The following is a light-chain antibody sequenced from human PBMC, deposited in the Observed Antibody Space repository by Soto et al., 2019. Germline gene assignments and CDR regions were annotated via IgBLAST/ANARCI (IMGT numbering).Light chain of an antibody. Sequence: QSALTQAASVSGSPGQSITISCTGTSSDIGGSDYVSWYQKHPGKAPKVIIYEVSDRPPGVSDRFSGSKSGNTASLTISGLQAEDEADYYCSSYVTSGTLVFGGGTKVTVL. J-gene: IGLJ3*02. V-gene: IGLV2-14*01. CDR3: SSYVTSGTLV. CDR1: SSDIGGSDY. CDR2: EVS.